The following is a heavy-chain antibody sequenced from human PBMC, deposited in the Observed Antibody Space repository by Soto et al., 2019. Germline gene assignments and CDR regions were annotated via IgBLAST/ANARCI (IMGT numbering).Heavy chain of an antibody. CDR3: ARRLGGGSYPGRTYDY. Sequence: GDSLKISCKVSGYMFSIYWIAWVRQMPGKGLEWMGIIHPCDSDVRYSPSFQGQVTISADKSISTAYLQVISLKASDTAMYYCARRLGGGSYPGRTYDYWGQGTQVTVS. CDR1: GYMFSIYW. J-gene: IGHJ4*02. V-gene: IGHV5-51*01. D-gene: IGHD1-26*01. CDR2: IHPCDSDV.